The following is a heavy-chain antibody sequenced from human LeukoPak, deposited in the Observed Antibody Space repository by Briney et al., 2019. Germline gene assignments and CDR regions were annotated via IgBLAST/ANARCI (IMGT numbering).Heavy chain of an antibody. CDR3: ARDCEHLASGWPGCFDY. J-gene: IGHJ4*02. V-gene: IGHV1-2*02. D-gene: IGHD6-19*01. CDR2: INPNSGGT. CDR1: GYTFTGYY. Sequence: ASVTVSCKASGYTFTGYYMHWVRQAPGQGLEWMGWINPNSGGTNYAQKLQGRVTMTRDTSISTAYMELSRLRSDDTAVYYCARDCEHLASGWPGCFDYWGQGTLVTVSS.